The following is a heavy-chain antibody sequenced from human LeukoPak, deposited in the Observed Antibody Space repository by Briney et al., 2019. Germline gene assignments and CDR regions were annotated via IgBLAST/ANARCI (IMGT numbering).Heavy chain of an antibody. CDR2: ISGSGGST. V-gene: IGHV3-23*01. Sequence: PGGSLRLSCAASGFTFSSYAMSWVRQAPGKGLEWVSAISGSGGSTYYADSVKGRFTISRDNSKNTLYLQMNSLRAEDTAVYYCASRIGTTGYYYYYMDVWGKGTTVTVSS. CDR3: ASRIGTTGYYYYYMDV. CDR1: GFTFSSYA. J-gene: IGHJ6*03. D-gene: IGHD1-7*01.